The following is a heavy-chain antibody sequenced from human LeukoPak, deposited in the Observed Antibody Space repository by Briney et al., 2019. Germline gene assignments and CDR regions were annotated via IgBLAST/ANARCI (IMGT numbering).Heavy chain of an antibody. J-gene: IGHJ4*02. V-gene: IGHV3-23*01. CDR2: ISESGDVT. D-gene: IGHD1-26*01. CDR3: IRDLGGRSGY. CDR1: GFTFSNYP. Sequence: PGGSLRLSCEASGFTFSNYPMSWVRQAPGRGLEWVSVISESGDVTHYADAMKGRFTISRDNAKNTLYLQMNGLRAEDTAVYHCIRDLGGRSGYWGQGTLVTVSS.